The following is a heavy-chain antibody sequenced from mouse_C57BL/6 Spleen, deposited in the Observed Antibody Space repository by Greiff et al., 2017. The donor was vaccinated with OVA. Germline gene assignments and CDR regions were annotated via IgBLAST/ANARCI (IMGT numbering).Heavy chain of an antibody. Sequence: DVMLVESGGGLVKPGGSLKLSCAASGFTFSDYGMHWVRQAPEKGLEWVAYISSGSSTIYYADTVKGRFTISRDNAKNTLFLQMTSLRSEDTAMYYCAKIYYDYDGGYAMDYWGQGTSVTVSS. CDR3: AKIYYDYDGGYAMDY. CDR1: GFTFSDYG. CDR2: ISSGSSTI. D-gene: IGHD2-4*01. V-gene: IGHV5-17*01. J-gene: IGHJ4*01.